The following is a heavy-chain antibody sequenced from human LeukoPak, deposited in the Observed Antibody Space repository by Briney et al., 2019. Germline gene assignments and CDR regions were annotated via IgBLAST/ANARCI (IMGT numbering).Heavy chain of an antibody. V-gene: IGHV1-69*04. CDR2: IILILGIA. CDR3: ARDLLAAAGNIDY. Sequence: GASVKVPCKASGGTFSSYAISWVRQAPGQGLEGMGRIILILGIANNARKSQGRFTITAAKSTSTSYRELSSLRSEDRAVYCGARDLLAAAGNIDYCGQGSPVSVSA. CDR1: GGTFSSYA. J-gene: IGHJ4*02. D-gene: IGHD6-13*01.